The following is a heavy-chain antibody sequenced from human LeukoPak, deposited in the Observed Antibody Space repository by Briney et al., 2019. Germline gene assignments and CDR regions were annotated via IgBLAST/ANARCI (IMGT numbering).Heavy chain of an antibody. CDR1: GFTLSSNY. V-gene: IGHV3-53*01. J-gene: IGHJ6*03. Sequence: GGSLRLSCAASGFTLSSNYMSWVGQAPGKGLEWVSVIYSGGSTYYADSVKGRFTISKDNSKNTLYLQMNSLRAEDTAVYYCASGSGSYRTPYYYMDVWGTGTTVTVSS. CDR3: ASGSGSYRTPYYYMDV. CDR2: IYSGGST. D-gene: IGHD3-10*01.